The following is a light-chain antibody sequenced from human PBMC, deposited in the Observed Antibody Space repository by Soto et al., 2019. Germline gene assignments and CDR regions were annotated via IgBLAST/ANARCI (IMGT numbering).Light chain of an antibody. CDR2: GAS. J-gene: IGKJ1*01. CDR1: QSISSS. CDR3: QQYDYWPRT. V-gene: IGKV3-15*01. Sequence: DIVLTQTPGTLSLSPGESATLSCRASQSISSSKLAWYQQNPGQAPRLLIYGASNRATGIPARFSGSGSGTEFTLTISSLQSEDFAVYYCQQYDYWPRTFGQGTKVDIK.